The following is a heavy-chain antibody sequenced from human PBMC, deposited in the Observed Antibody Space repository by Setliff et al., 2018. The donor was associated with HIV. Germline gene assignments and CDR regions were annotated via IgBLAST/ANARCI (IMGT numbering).Heavy chain of an antibody. CDR1: GGTFSTYA. J-gene: IGHJ6*03. CDR2: IIPMFGTT. V-gene: IGHV1-69*06. CDR3: ARGSTIFGVATHGYYHYMDV. Sequence: SVKVSCKASGGTFSTYAINWVRQAPGQGLEWMGRIIPMFGTTNYIENFEGRVTITADKSTSTAYMELSSLRSEDTAVYYCARGSTIFGVATHGYYHYMDVWGTGTTVTVSS. D-gene: IGHD3-3*01.